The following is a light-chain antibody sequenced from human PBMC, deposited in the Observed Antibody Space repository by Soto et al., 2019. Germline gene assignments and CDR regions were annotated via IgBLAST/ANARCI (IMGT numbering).Light chain of an antibody. CDR2: DAS. V-gene: IGKV1-33*01. J-gene: IGKJ5*01. Sequence: DLQMTQSPSSLSASVGDRVTITCQASQDMNNYLNWYQQKPGKAPKLLIYDASNLETGVTSRFSGSGFGTDFTFTISSLQPEDIATYYCQQYGDFPITFGQGTRLEIK. CDR3: QQYGDFPIT. CDR1: QDMNNY.